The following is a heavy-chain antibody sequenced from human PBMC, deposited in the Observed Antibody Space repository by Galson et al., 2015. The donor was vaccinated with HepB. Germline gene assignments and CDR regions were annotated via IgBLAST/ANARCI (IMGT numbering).Heavy chain of an antibody. CDR3: ARGSYCSGGSCYGHFYYYGMDV. CDR2: TRNKANGYTT. CDR1: GFTFSGHY. V-gene: IGHV3-72*01. Sequence: SLRLSCAASGFTFSGHYMDWVRQAPGKGLEWVGRTRNKANGYTTEYAASVKGRFTISRDDSKNSLYLQMNSLKTEDTAVYYCARGSYCSGGSCYGHFYYYGMDVWGQGTTVTVSS. D-gene: IGHD2-15*01. J-gene: IGHJ6*02.